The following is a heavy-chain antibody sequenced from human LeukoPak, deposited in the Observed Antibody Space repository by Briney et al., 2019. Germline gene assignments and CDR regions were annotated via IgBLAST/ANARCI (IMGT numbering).Heavy chain of an antibody. CDR2: IQYDGYNK. J-gene: IGHJ4*02. D-gene: IGHD3-10*01. CDR3: AKERGYYGLGSYYYFDV. CDR1: GVTFNTYG. Sequence: GGSLRLSCVVSGVTFNTYGRHWVRQAPGKGLEWVALIQYDGYNKKNVDTVKGRFTISRDQSKNTLYLQVNSLRPDDTAVYYCAKERGYYGLGSYYYFDVWGQGALVTVSS. V-gene: IGHV3-30*02.